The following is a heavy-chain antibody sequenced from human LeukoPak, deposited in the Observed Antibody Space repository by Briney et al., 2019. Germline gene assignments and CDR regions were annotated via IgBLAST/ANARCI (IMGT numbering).Heavy chain of an antibody. V-gene: IGHV4-30-2*01. CDR2: IYHSGST. CDR3: ASSNLYSSSSTFDY. J-gene: IGHJ4*02. Sequence: SETLSLTCTVSGGSISSGGYYWSWIRQPPGKGLEWIGYIYHSGSTYYNPSLKSRVTISVDRSKNQFSLKLSSVTAADTAVYYCASSNLYSSSSTFDYWGQGTLVTVSS. D-gene: IGHD6-6*01. CDR1: GGSISSGGYY.